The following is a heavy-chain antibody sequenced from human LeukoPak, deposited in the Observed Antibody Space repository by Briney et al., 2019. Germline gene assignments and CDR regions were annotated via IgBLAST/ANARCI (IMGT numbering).Heavy chain of an antibody. Sequence: PSETLSLXCAVYGGSFSGYYWSWSRPPPGKGLESIGEINHSGSTNYNPSLKSRVTISVDTSKNQFSLKLSSVTAADTAVYYCARQVPAAANSFWFDPWGQGTLVTVSS. J-gene: IGHJ5*02. CDR1: GGSFSGYY. CDR3: ARQVPAAANSFWFDP. D-gene: IGHD2-2*01. V-gene: IGHV4-34*01. CDR2: INHSGST.